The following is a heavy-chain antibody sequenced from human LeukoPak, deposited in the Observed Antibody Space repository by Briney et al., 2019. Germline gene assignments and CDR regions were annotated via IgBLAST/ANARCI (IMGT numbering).Heavy chain of an antibody. CDR3: ARDTVVIAVAGWRDNWYFDL. V-gene: IGHV1-69*13. CDR2: IIPIFGTA. J-gene: IGHJ2*01. CDR1: GYTFTGYY. D-gene: IGHD6-19*01. Sequence: SVKISCKASGYTFTGYYMHWVRQAPGQGLEWMGGIIPIFGTANYAQKFQGRVTITADESTSPAYMELSSLRSEDTAVYYCARDTVVIAVAGWRDNWYFDLWGRGTLVTVSS.